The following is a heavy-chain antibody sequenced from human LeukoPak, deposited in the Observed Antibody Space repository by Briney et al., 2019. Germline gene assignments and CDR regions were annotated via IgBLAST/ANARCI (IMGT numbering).Heavy chain of an antibody. Sequence: GESLKISCKGSGYSFTSYWIGWVRQMPGKGLEWMGIIYPGDSDTRYSPSFQGQVTTSADKSISTAYLQWSSLKASDTAMYYCARALIFWSGYYPSAEYFQHWGQGTLVTVSS. CDR3: ARALIFWSGYYPSAEYFQH. J-gene: IGHJ1*01. V-gene: IGHV5-51*01. D-gene: IGHD3-3*01. CDR2: IYPGDSDT. CDR1: GYSFTSYW.